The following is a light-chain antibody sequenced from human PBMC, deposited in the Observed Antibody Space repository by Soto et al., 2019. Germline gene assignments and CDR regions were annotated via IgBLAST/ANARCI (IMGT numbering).Light chain of an antibody. CDR2: GAS. CDR3: QQYGSSPPHT. CDR1: QSVSSSY. Sequence: EIVLTQSPGTLSLSPGERATLSCRASQSVSSSYLAWYQQKPGQAPRHLIYGASSRATGIPDRFSGSGSGTDFTLTISRLEPEDFAVYYCQQYGSSPPHTFGQGTKLEIK. J-gene: IGKJ2*01. V-gene: IGKV3-20*01.